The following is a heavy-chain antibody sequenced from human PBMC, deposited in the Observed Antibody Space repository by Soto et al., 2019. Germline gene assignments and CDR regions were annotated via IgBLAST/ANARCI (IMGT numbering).Heavy chain of an antibody. CDR3: ALTTGQWLVMGGFDY. CDR2: ISYDGSNK. V-gene: IGHV3-30*03. D-gene: IGHD6-19*01. CDR1: GFTFSSYG. Sequence: QVQLVESGGGVVQPGRSLRLSCAASGFTFSSYGMHWVRQAPGKGLEWVAVISYDGSNKYYADSVKGRFTFSRDNSKNTLYLQMNSLRAEDTAVYYCALTTGQWLVMGGFDYWGQGTLVTVSS. J-gene: IGHJ4*02.